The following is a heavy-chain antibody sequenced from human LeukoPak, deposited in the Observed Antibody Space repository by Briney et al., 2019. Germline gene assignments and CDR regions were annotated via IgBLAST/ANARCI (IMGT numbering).Heavy chain of an antibody. D-gene: IGHD5-12*01. J-gene: IGHJ4*02. CDR3: ARDGYSGYDFYY. CDR1: GGSISSGDYY. Sequence: SETLSLTCTVSGGSISSGDYYWSWIRQPPGKGLEWIGYIYYSGSTYYNPSLKSRVTISVDTSKNQFSLKLSSVTAADTAVYYCARDGYSGYDFYYWGQGTLVTVSS. V-gene: IGHV4-30-4*01. CDR2: IYYSGST.